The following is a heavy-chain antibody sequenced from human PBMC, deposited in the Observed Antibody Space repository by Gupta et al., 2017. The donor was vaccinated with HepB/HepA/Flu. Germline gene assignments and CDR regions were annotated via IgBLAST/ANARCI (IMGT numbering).Heavy chain of an antibody. V-gene: IGHV1-2*02. Sequence: YIHWVRQPPGQGLEWVGWINPHSGGTNYAQQYQGRVTISRVTSSRTAYLELSSLGSNETAVYYCVRNHAYSTYRPFFYWGQGTLVTVSS. CDR2: INPHSGGT. CDR1: Y. CDR3: VRNHAYSTYRPFFY. D-gene: IGHD4-11*01. J-gene: IGHJ4*02.